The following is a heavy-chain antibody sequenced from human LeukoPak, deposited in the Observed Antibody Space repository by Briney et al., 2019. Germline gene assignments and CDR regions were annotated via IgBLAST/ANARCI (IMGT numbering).Heavy chain of an antibody. Sequence: PSQTLSLTCTVSGNSISSGDNYWSWIRQPAGKGLEWIGYIYYSGSTNYNPSLKSRVTISVDTSKNQFSLKLSSVTAADTAVYYCARSEDILTGYCFDYWGQGTLVTVSS. CDR1: GNSISSGDNY. D-gene: IGHD3-9*01. CDR2: IYYSGST. V-gene: IGHV4-61*10. CDR3: ARSEDILTGYCFDY. J-gene: IGHJ4*02.